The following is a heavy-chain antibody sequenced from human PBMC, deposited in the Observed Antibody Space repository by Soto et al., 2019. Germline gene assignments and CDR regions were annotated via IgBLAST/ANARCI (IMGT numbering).Heavy chain of an antibody. V-gene: IGHV1-69*01. CDR1: GGTFSSYA. J-gene: IGHJ6*02. CDR3: ARDPGSSAPYYYYGMDV. CDR2: IIPIFGTA. D-gene: IGHD6-25*01. Sequence: QVQLVQSGAEVKKPGSSVKVSCKASGGTFSSYAISWVRQAPGQGLEWMGGIIPIFGTANYAQKFQGRVTTTADESTSTAYMELSSLRSEDTAVYYCARDPGSSAPYYYYGMDVWGQGTTVTVSS.